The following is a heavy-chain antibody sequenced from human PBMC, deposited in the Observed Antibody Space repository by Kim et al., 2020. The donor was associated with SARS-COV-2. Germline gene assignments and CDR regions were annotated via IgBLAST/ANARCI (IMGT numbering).Heavy chain of an antibody. CDR2: ISSNGGST. CDR3: VKDRPYSGYRRANWFDP. V-gene: IGHV3-64D*09. D-gene: IGHD5-12*01. CDR1: GFTFSSYA. Sequence: GGSLRLSCSASGFTFSSYAMHWVRQAPGKGLEYVSAISSNGGSTYYADSVKGRFTISRDNSKNTLYLQMSSLRAEDTAVYYCVKDRPYSGYRRANWFDPWGQGTLVTVSS. J-gene: IGHJ5*02.